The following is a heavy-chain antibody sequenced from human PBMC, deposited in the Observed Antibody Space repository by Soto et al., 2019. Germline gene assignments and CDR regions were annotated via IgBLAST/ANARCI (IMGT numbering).Heavy chain of an antibody. D-gene: IGHD3-10*01. CDR3: VRLDFYGSGSIDT. Sequence: EVQLVESGGGLVQPGGSLRLSFAASGFILSRYGMAWVRQAPGKGLEWLSYISSSDNTIYYADSLRGRFNLSRDNARYALFLHMNSLRAEDTALYYCVRLDFYGSGSIDTWGQGTLFTVSS. CDR1: GFILSRYG. V-gene: IGHV3-48*03. CDR2: ISSSDNTI. J-gene: IGHJ5*02.